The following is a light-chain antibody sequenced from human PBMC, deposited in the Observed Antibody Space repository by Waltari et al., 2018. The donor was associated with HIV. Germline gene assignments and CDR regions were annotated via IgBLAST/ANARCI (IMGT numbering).Light chain of an antibody. Sequence: QSVLTQPPSVSGAPGQRVTISCTKSSSNVEAAYDVHWFQQVPGTAPKLLIYGNVNRPSGVPDRFSGSRSGTSASLAITGLQAEDEADYYCQSYDTSLTDIIFGGGTKVTV. CDR1: SSNVEAAYD. CDR2: GNV. J-gene: IGLJ2*01. V-gene: IGLV1-40*01. CDR3: QSYDTSLTDII.